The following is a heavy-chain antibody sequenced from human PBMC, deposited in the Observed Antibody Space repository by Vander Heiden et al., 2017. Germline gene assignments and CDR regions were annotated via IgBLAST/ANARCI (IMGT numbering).Heavy chain of an antibody. J-gene: IGHJ6*02. CDR1: GFTFSNYA. CDR3: AKVGAFYYYYAMDV. CDR2: MSGSGYST. Sequence: EVQPLESGGGLLRPGGSLRLTCAASGFTFSNYAMSWVRQAPGKGLEWVSGMSGSGYSTYHADSVKGRFSISRDNSKNTLYLQMNSLRAEDTAVYYCAKVGAFYYYYAMDVWGQGTTVTVSS. V-gene: IGHV3-23*01.